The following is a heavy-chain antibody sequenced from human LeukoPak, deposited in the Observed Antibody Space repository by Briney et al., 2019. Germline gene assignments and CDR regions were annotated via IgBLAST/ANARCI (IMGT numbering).Heavy chain of an antibody. V-gene: IGHV1-69*04. CDR3: ARDHCSPGTCLGGH. Sequence: GASVKVSCKASGDTFIPYTFSWVRQAPGQGLKWIGRIIPSLDVANYAQKFQGRVTLSADRDTATTYMEVTSLRSEDTAMYYCARDHCSPGTCLGGHWGQGTLVTVSS. D-gene: IGHD2-15*01. CDR1: GDTFIPYT. CDR2: IIPSLDVA. J-gene: IGHJ4*02.